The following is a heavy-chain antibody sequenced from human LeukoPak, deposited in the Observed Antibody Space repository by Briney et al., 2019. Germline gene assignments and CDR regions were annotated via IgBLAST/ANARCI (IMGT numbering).Heavy chain of an antibody. CDR1: GGSFSGYY. V-gene: IGHV4-34*01. CDR2: INHSGST. Sequence: SETLSLTCAVYGGSFSGYYWSWIRQPPGKGLEWIGEINHSGSTNYNPSLKSRVTISVDTSKNQFSLKLSSVTAADTAVYYCASVGRRGAMVHNHRGLIDYWGQGTLVTVSS. D-gene: IGHD5-18*01. CDR3: ASVGRRGAMVHNHRGLIDY. J-gene: IGHJ4*02.